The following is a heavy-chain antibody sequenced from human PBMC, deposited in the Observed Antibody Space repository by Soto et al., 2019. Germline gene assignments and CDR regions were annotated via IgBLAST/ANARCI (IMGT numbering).Heavy chain of an antibody. Sequence: SETLSLTCTVSGGSISSYYWSWIRQPPGKGLEWIGYIYYSGSTNYNPSLKSRVTISVDTSKNQFSLKLSSVTAADTAVYYCARNNYYDTFDYWGQGTLVTVSS. D-gene: IGHD3-22*01. J-gene: IGHJ4*02. CDR1: GGSISSYY. CDR3: ARNNYYDTFDY. V-gene: IGHV4-59*08. CDR2: IYYSGST.